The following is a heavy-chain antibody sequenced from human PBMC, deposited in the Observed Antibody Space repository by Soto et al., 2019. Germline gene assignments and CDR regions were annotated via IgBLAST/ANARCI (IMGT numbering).Heavy chain of an antibody. CDR3: ARDVDYYDSSGYFRYFDY. J-gene: IGHJ4*02. Sequence: QVQLVESGGGLVKPGGSLRLSCAASGFIFSDYYMTWICQAPGKGLEWVSYISGSAETIYYADSVKGRFTISRDNAKNSLYLQMNSLRAEDTAVYYCARDVDYYDSSGYFRYFDYWGQGTLVTVSS. CDR1: GFIFSDYY. V-gene: IGHV3-11*01. CDR2: ISGSAETI. D-gene: IGHD3-22*01.